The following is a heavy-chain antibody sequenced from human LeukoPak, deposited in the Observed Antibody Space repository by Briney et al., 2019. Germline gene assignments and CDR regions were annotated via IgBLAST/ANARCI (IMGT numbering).Heavy chain of an antibody. CDR3: ARGLRYGSGSYYDY. V-gene: IGHV1-8*01. Sequence: GASVKVSCKASGYTFTSYDINWGRQATGQGLEWMGWMNPNSGNTGYAQKFQGRVTMTRNTSISTAYMGLSSLRSEDTAGDYCARGLRYGSGSYYDYWGQGTLGTVSA. D-gene: IGHD3-10*01. CDR1: GYTFTSYD. CDR2: MNPNSGNT. J-gene: IGHJ4*02.